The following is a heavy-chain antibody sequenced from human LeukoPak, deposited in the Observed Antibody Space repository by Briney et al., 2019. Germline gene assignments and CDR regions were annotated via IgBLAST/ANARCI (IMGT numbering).Heavy chain of an antibody. D-gene: IGHD6-19*01. CDR3: ARGRRQWLVSYYGMDV. CDR1: GYTFTSYD. V-gene: IGHV1-8*01. Sequence: ASVKVSCKASGYTFTSYDINWVRQATGQGLEWMGWMNPNSGNTGYAQKFQGRVTMTRNTSISTAYMELSSLRSEDTAVYYCARGRRQWLVSYYGMDVWGQGTTVTVSS. CDR2: MNPNSGNT. J-gene: IGHJ6*02.